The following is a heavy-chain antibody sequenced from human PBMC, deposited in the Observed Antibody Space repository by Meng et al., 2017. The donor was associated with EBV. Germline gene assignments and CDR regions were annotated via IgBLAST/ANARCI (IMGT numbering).Heavy chain of an antibody. CDR2: LIPLVGAP. CDR3: ASESGRGFTPDY. D-gene: IGHD3-10*01. Sequence: QLLQSGAEGKKPGSSVKVSCRTAGGTFRSAAVSWVRQAPGQGLEWMGGLIPLVGAPHYAQKFQGRVTIIADESTSTHSMELNSLRSEDTAMYYCASESGRGFTPDYWGQGTLVTVSS. J-gene: IGHJ4*02. CDR1: GGTFRSAA. V-gene: IGHV1-69*01.